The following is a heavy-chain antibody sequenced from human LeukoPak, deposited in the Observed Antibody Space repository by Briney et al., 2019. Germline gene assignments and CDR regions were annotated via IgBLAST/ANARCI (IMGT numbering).Heavy chain of an antibody. CDR1: GFTFSSYA. CDR3: VREYYYDSSGYYYRDY. V-gene: IGHV3-23*01. D-gene: IGHD3-22*01. J-gene: IGHJ4*02. CDR2: ISGSGGST. Sequence: PGGSQRLSCAASGFTFSSYAMSWVRQAPGKGLEWVSAISGSGGSTYYADSVKGRFTISRDNSKNTLYLQMNSLRAEDTAVYYCVREYYYDSSGYYYRDYWGQGTLVTVSS.